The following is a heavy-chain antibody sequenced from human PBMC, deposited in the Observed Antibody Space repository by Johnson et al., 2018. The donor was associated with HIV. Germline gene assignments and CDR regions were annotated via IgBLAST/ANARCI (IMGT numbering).Heavy chain of an antibody. V-gene: IGHV3-9*01. Sequence: EVQLVESGGGLVQPGRSLRLSCAASGFTFDDYAMHWVRQAPGKGLEWVSVIYSGGSINYADSVKGRFTISRDNAKNLLYLQMNSLRVEDTAVYYCAREWLYGFDVWGQGTIATVSS. D-gene: IGHD5-24*01. CDR1: GFTFDDYA. CDR3: AREWLYGFDV. J-gene: IGHJ3*01. CDR2: IYSGGSI.